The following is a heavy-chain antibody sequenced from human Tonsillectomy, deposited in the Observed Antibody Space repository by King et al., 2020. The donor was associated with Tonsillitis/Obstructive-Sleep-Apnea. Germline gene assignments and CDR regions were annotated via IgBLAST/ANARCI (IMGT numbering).Heavy chain of an antibody. Sequence: VQLQQWGAGLLKPSETLSLTCAVYGGSFSGYYWSWIRQPPGKGLEWIGEINHSGSTNYNPSLKSRVTISVDTSKNQFSLNLSSVTAADTAVYYCARGEDIVVVPAASCYDYWGQGNLVTVSS. J-gene: IGHJ4*02. D-gene: IGHD2-2*01. V-gene: IGHV4-34*01. CDR3: ARGEDIVVVPAASCYDY. CDR2: INHSGST. CDR1: GGSFSGYY.